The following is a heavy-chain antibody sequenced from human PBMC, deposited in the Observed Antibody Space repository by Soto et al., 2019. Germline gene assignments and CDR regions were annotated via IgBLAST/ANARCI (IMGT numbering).Heavy chain of an antibody. J-gene: IGHJ5*02. CDR3: ARDQGLWFGELLGWFDP. D-gene: IGHD3-10*01. CDR1: GGSSRSYY. V-gene: IGHV4-59*01. Sequence: PSETLSLTCTVAGGSSRSYYWSWIRQPPGKGLERIGYIYYSGSTNYNPSLKSRVTISVDTSKNQFSLKLSSVTAADTAVYYCARDQGLWFGELLGWFDPWGQGTLVTVSS. CDR2: IYYSGST.